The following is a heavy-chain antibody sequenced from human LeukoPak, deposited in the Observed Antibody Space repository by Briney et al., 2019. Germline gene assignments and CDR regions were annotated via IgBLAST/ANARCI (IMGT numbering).Heavy chain of an antibody. V-gene: IGHV1-46*01. CDR1: GYTFTSNY. J-gene: IGHJ4*02. CDR2: IYPRDGST. CDR3: ARDQEGFNY. Sequence: ASVKVSCKASGYTFTSNYIHWVRQAPGQGLEWMGMIYPRDGSTSYAQKFQGRVTVTRDTSTSTVHMELSGLRSEDTAVYYCARDQEGFNYWGQGTLVTVSS.